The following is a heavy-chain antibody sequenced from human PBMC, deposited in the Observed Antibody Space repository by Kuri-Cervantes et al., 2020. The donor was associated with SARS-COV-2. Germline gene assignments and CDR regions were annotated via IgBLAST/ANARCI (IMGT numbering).Heavy chain of an antibody. CDR3: ARVDYDF. V-gene: IGHV3-30*03. CDR2: ISYDGSNK. Sequence: GESLKISCAASGFTFSSYGMHWVRQAPGKGLEWVAVISYDGSNKYYADSVKGRFAISRDNSKNTLYLQMNSLRAEDTAVYYCARVDYDFWSQGTLVTVSS. D-gene: IGHD3/OR15-3a*01. J-gene: IGHJ4*02. CDR1: GFTFSSYG.